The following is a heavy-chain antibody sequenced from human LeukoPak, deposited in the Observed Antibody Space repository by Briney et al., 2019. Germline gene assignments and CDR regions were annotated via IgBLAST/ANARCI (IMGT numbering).Heavy chain of an antibody. D-gene: IGHD2-15*01. CDR2: FDPEDGKT. Sequence: ASVKVSCKVSGYTLTELSMHWVRQAPGKGLEWMGGFDPEDGKTIYAQKFQGRVTMTEDTSTDTAYMELSSLRFEDTALYYCATSHDVGPESYYYYGLDVWGQGTTVTVSS. J-gene: IGHJ6*02. CDR3: ATSHDVGPESYYYYGLDV. V-gene: IGHV1-24*01. CDR1: GYTLTELS.